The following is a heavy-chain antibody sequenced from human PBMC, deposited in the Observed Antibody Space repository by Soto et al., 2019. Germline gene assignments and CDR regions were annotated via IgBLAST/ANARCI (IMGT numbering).Heavy chain of an antibody. CDR1: GFTFSSYA. D-gene: IGHD4-17*01. Sequence: EVQLLEFGGGLVQPGGSLRLSCAASGFTFSSYAMSWVRQAPGTGLEWVSAISGSGGSTYYADSVKGRFTISRDNSKNRLYLQMNSLRAEDAAVYYCAKDPATVTIGYYFDYWGQGTLVTVSS. CDR3: AKDPATVTIGYYFDY. CDR2: ISGSGGST. J-gene: IGHJ4*02. V-gene: IGHV3-23*01.